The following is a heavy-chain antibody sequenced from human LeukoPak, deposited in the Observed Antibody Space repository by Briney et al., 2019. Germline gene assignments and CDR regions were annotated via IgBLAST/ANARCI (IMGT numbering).Heavy chain of an antibody. V-gene: IGHV1-69*13. D-gene: IGHD2-21*02. Sequence: GASVKVSCKASGGTFSSYAISWVRQAPGQGLEWMGGIIPIFGTANYAQKFQGRVTITADESTSTAYMELSSLRSEDTAMCYCASGSRPIVVVTAPFDYWGQGTLVTVSS. J-gene: IGHJ4*02. CDR1: GGTFSSYA. CDR3: ASGSRPIVVVTAPFDY. CDR2: IIPIFGTA.